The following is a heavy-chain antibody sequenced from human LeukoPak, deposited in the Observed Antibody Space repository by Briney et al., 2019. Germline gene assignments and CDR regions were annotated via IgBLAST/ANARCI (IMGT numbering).Heavy chain of an antibody. J-gene: IGHJ6*02. CDR3: ARDRGYGDYATYGMDV. D-gene: IGHD4-17*01. Sequence: TSQTLSLTCTVSGGSISSGDYYWSWIRQPPGKGLEWIGYIYYSGSTYYNPSLKSRVTISVDTSKNQFSLKLSSVTAADTAVYYCARDRGYGDYATYGMDVWGQGTTVTVSS. CDR2: IYYSGST. CDR1: GGSISSGDYY. V-gene: IGHV4-30-4*01.